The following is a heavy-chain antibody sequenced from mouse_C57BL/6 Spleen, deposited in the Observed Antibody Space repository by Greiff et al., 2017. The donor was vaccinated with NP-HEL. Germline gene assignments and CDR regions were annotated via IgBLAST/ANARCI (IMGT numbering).Heavy chain of an antibody. V-gene: IGHV5-6*01. CDR2: ISSGGSYT. CDR1: GFTFSSYG. Sequence: EVQVVESGGDLVKPGGSLKLSCAASGFTFSSYGMSWVRQTPDKRLEWVATISSGGSYTYYPDSVKGRFTISRDNAKNTLYLQMSSLKSEDTAMYYCARPFYYYGSSHWYFDVWGTGTTVTVSS. CDR3: ARPFYYYGSSHWYFDV. D-gene: IGHD1-1*01. J-gene: IGHJ1*03.